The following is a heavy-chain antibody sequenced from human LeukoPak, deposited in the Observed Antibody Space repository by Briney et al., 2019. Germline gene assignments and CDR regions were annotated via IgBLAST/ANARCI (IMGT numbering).Heavy chain of an antibody. CDR3: ARRTAKWNHRSPEFDP. V-gene: IGHV4-59*08. J-gene: IGHJ5*01. CDR1: GGSISGYY. Sequence: SETLSLTCTVSGGSISGYYWSWIRQPPGQGLEWIGDIYFGGTTNYKTSLKSRVTISLHTSTNQFSLNLTSVTAADTAEYFCARRTAKWNHRSPEFDPWGQGTLVIVSS. D-gene: IGHD1-14*01. CDR2: IYFGGTT.